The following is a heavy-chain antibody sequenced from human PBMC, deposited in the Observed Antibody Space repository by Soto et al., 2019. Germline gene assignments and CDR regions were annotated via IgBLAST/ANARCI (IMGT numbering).Heavy chain of an antibody. CDR2: ISAYNGNT. CDR3: ARFMIRGVIGP. V-gene: IGHV1-18*01. CDR1: GYTFTGYG. Sequence: ASVKVSCKASGYTFTGYGISWVRQAPGQGLEWMGWISAYNGNTNYAQKLQGRITMTRDTSMSTAYMELSSLRSDDTAVYYCARFMIRGVIGPWGQGTPVTVSS. D-gene: IGHD3-10*01. J-gene: IGHJ5*02.